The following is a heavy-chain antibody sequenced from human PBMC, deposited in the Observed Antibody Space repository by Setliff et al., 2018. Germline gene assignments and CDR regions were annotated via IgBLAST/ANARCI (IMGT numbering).Heavy chain of an antibody. D-gene: IGHD2-2*01. CDR3: ARGIGGYCSSMSCSNESWP. CDR2: INHSGST. Sequence: SETLSLTCTVSGGSISSGDYYWTLIRQPPGKGLEWIGEINHSGSTNYNPSLKSRVTISVDTSKNQFSLKLSSVTAADTAVYYCARGIGGYCSSMSCSNESWPWGQGTLVTVSS. J-gene: IGHJ5*02. V-gene: IGHV4-39*07. CDR1: GGSISSGDYY.